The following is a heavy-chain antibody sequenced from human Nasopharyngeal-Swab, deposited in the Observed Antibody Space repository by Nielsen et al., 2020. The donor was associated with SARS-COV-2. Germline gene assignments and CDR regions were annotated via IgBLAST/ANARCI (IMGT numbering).Heavy chain of an antibody. Sequence: GESLKISCAASGFTLSSYSMNWVRQAPGKGLEWVSSISSSSSYIFYADSVKGRFTISRDNAKNSLYLQMNSLRVEDTAVYYCARVHCSRSSCSAPDYYYYYMDVWGKWTTVTVSS. CDR2: ISSSSSYI. CDR3: ARVHCSRSSCSAPDYYYYYMDV. D-gene: IGHD2-2*01. V-gene: IGHV3-21*01. J-gene: IGHJ6*03. CDR1: GFTLSSYS.